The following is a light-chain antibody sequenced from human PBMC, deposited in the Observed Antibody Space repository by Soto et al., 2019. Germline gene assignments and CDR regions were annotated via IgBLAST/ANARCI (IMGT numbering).Light chain of an antibody. J-gene: IGLJ2*01. Sequence: QSALTQPASVSGSPGQSITISCTGTSSDVGGYNYVSWYQQHPGKAPKLMIYEVSNRPSGVSNRFSGSKSGNTASLTISGLQAEDESEYYCSSYAGFYTLLFGGGTQLTVL. CDR1: SSDVGGYNY. V-gene: IGLV2-14*01. CDR2: EVS. CDR3: SSYAGFYTLL.